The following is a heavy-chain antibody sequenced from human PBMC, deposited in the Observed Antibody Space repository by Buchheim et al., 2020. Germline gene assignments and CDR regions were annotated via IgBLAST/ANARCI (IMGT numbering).Heavy chain of an antibody. D-gene: IGHD3-10*01. Sequence: QVQLQESGPGLVKPSETLSLTCTVSGGSISSYYWSWIRQPPGKGLEWIGYIYYSGSTNYNPSLKSRVTISVDTSKNQFSLKLSSVTAADTAVYYCARDQVISWALGSGSSLYYYGMDVWGQGTT. CDR1: GGSISSYY. V-gene: IGHV4-59*01. CDR3: ARDQVISWALGSGSSLYYYGMDV. J-gene: IGHJ6*02. CDR2: IYYSGST.